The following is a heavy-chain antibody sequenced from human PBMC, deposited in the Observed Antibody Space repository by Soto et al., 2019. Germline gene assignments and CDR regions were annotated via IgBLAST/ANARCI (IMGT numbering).Heavy chain of an antibody. D-gene: IGHD4-17*01. V-gene: IGHV4-30-4*01. J-gene: IGHJ6*02. CDR3: ARDAVRDYPYYYGMDV. CDR2: IYYSGST. CDR1: GGSISSGDYY. Sequence: SETLSLTCTVSGGSISSGDYYWSWIRQPPGKGLEWIGYIYYSGSTYYNPSLKSRVTISVDTSKNQFSLKLSSVTAADTAVYYCARDAVRDYPYYYGMDVWGQGTTVTAP.